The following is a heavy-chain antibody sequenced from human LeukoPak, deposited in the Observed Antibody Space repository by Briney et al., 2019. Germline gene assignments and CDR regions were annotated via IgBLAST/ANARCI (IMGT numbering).Heavy chain of an antibody. CDR1: GYTLTSYD. Sequence: ASVKVSCKASGYTLTSYDINWVRQASGQGLEWMGWMNPNSGNTGYAQKFQGRVTMTRHTSISTAYMELSSLRSEDTAVYYCARGRYYYCSGDNCYNHYYGMDVWGQGTTVTVSS. J-gene: IGHJ6*02. D-gene: IGHD2-15*01. CDR3: ARGRYYYCSGDNCYNHYYGMDV. V-gene: IGHV1-8*01. CDR2: MNPNSGNT.